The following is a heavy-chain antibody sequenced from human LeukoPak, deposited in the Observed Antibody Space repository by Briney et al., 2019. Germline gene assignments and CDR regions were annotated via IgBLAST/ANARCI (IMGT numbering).Heavy chain of an antibody. J-gene: IGHJ4*02. CDR1: GFTFSNYN. Sequence: PGGSLRLSCAASGFTFSNYNMNWVRQAPGKGLEWVSYISSRSGTIHYEDSVKGRFTISRDNAKSSMYLQMNRLSDEETAVYYCAKGVSSLVPATRVRDYWGGGTLVTVSS. V-gene: IGHV3-48*02. CDR2: ISSRSGTI. CDR3: AKGVSSLVPATRVRDY. D-gene: IGHD2-2*01.